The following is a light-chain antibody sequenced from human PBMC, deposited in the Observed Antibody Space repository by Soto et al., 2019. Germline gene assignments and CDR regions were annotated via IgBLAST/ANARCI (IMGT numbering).Light chain of an antibody. J-gene: IGKJ5*01. CDR2: AAS. CDR1: QTVRTY. V-gene: IGKV1-39*01. Sequence: QMTHSPASLSASVEDRVTITCRAIQTVRTYLNWYQQKPGKAPKLLIYAASNLQSGVPSRFSGSGSGTDFTLTITSLRPEDFATYWCQQSYNTPVTFGQGTRLEI. CDR3: QQSYNTPVT.